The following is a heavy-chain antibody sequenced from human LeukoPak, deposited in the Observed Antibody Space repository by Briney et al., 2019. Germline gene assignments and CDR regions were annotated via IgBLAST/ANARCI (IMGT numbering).Heavy chain of an antibody. J-gene: IGHJ5*01. D-gene: IGHD6-19*01. CDR1: GFTFSSYW. Sequence: GGSLRLSCAASGFTFSSYWMNWARQAPGKGLEWVANIRKDGSERYYVDSVKGRFTISRDNAQNSLYLQMSSLRAEDTAVYYCSRGMTVAANWFDSWGQGTLVTVSS. CDR3: SRGMTVAANWFDS. CDR2: IRKDGSER. V-gene: IGHV3-7*04.